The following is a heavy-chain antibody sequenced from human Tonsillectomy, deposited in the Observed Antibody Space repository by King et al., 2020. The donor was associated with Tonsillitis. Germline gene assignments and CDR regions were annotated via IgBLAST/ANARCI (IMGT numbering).Heavy chain of an antibody. J-gene: IGHJ5*02. D-gene: IGHD5-24*01. Sequence: VQLVESGGGLVQPGGSLRLSCEASGFMFSDYSMHWLRKAPGKGPEWVSYISSSSTTIYHADSVKGRFTISRDNVKKTVYLQMNSLGDEDTAMYYCARVEDGYRSAAGTWFDPWGQGTLVIVSS. CDR1: GFMFSDYS. V-gene: IGHV3-48*02. CDR3: ARVEDGYRSAAGTWFDP. CDR2: ISSSSTTI.